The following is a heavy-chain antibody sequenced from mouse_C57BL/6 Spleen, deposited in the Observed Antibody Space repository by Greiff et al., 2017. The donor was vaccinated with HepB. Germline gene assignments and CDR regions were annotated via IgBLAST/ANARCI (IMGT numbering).Heavy chain of an antibody. CDR3: ARGYYYGSSWVDY. CDR1: GYSITSGYY. Sequence: ESGPGLVKPSQSLSLTCSVTGYSITSGYYWNWIRQFPGNKLEWMGYISYDGSNNYNPSLKNRISITRDTSKNQFFLKLNSVTTEDTATYYCARGYYYGSSWVDYWGQGTTLTVSS. CDR2: ISYDGSN. V-gene: IGHV3-6*01. D-gene: IGHD1-1*01. J-gene: IGHJ2*01.